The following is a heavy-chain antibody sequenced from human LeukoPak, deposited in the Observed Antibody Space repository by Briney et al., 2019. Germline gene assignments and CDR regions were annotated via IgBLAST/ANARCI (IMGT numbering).Heavy chain of an antibody. CDR1: GGSISSGGYY. D-gene: IGHD4-17*01. CDR3: AREYGDFDY. Sequence: SQTLSLTCTVSGGSISSGGYYWSWIRQPAGKGLEWIGRISRSGSTNYNSSLKSRVTMSVDTSKNQFSLKLNSVTAADTAVYYCAREYGDFDYWGQGTLVTVSS. CDR2: ISRSGST. V-gene: IGHV4-61*02. J-gene: IGHJ4*02.